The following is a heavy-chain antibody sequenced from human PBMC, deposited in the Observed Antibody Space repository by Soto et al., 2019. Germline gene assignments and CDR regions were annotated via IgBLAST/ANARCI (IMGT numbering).Heavy chain of an antibody. CDR2: IYYSGST. V-gene: IGHV4-39*01. D-gene: IGHD4-17*01. J-gene: IGHJ4*02. CDR3: ARNVDYGDYQPDY. Sequence: PSETLSLTCTVSGGSVSSSSYYWGWIRQPPGKGLEWIGSIYYSGSTYYNKSLKSRVNESGDTSKSQFSLRLGSVTAADTAVYYCARNVDYGDYQPDYWGQGTLVTVPS. CDR1: GGSVSSSSYY.